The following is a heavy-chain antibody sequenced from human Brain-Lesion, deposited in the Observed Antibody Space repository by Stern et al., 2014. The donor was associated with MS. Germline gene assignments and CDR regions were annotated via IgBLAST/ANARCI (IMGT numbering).Heavy chain of an antibody. CDR2: FDPEDGET. Sequence: QVQLVEPGAEVKKPGASVKVSCKVSGYTLTELSMHWVRQAPRKGLEWMGGFDPEDGETIYAQKFQGRVTMTEDTSTDTAYMELSSLRSEDTAVYYCATLSPGAGGNYYRHFDYWGQGILVTVSS. D-gene: IGHD1-26*01. J-gene: IGHJ4*02. CDR3: ATLSPGAGGNYYRHFDY. CDR1: GYTLTELS. V-gene: IGHV1-24*01.